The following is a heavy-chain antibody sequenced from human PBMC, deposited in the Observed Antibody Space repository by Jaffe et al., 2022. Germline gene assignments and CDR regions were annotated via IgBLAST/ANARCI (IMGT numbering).Heavy chain of an antibody. V-gene: IGHV3-21*01. CDR2: ISSSSSYI. Sequence: EVQLVESGGGLVKPGGSLRLSCAASGFTFSSYSMNWVRQAPGKGLEWVSSISSSSSYIYYADSVKGRFTISRDNAKNSLYLQMNSLRAEDTAVYYCARVLGYSGYEGLKGVAFDIWGQGTMVTVSS. D-gene: IGHD5-12*01. CDR1: GFTFSSYS. J-gene: IGHJ3*02. CDR3: ARVLGYSGYEGLKGVAFDI.